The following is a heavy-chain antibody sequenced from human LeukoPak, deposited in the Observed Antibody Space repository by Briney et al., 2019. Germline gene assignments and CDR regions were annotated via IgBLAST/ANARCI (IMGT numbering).Heavy chain of an antibody. V-gene: IGHV1-2*02. D-gene: IGHD3-3*01. Sequence: PGASVKVSCKASGYTFTGYYMHWVRRALGRGFDWMGWINPKSGGTNYAQKFQGRVTMTRDTSISTAYMELTRLRSDDTAVYYCAREDDFWTWGQGTLVTVSS. CDR1: GYTFTGYY. CDR2: INPKSGGT. CDR3: AREDDFWT. J-gene: IGHJ4*02.